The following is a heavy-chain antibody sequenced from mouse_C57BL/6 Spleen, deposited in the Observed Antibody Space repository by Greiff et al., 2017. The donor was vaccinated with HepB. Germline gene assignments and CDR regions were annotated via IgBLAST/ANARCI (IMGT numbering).Heavy chain of an antibody. CDR2: IDPEDGET. CDR3: ARGIYDGSPYDAMDY. D-gene: IGHD2-3*01. J-gene: IGHJ4*01. CDR1: GFNIKDYY. Sequence: VQLKQSGAELVKPGASVKLSCTASGFNIKDYYMHWVKQRTEQGLEWIGRIDPEDGETKYAPKFQGKATITADTSANTAYLQLSSLTSEDTAVYYCARGIYDGSPYDAMDYWGQGTSVTVSS. V-gene: IGHV14-2*01.